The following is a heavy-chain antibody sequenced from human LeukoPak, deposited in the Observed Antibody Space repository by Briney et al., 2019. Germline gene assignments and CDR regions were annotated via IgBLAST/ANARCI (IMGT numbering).Heavy chain of an antibody. CDR3: ARDGASASGSWFGP. CDR1: ADSISSGYY. Sequence: SETLSLICTVSADSISSGYYWGWIRQSPGKGLEWIGSIYHSGSTYYNPSLRSRVTISVDMSKNQFSLRLNSVTAADTAMYYCARDGASASGSWFGPWGQGTLVIVSS. D-gene: IGHD1-26*01. CDR2: IYHSGST. V-gene: IGHV4-38-2*02. J-gene: IGHJ5*02.